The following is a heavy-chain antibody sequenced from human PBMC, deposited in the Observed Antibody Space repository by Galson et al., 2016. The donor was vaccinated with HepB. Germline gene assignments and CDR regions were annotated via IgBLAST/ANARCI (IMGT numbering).Heavy chain of an antibody. J-gene: IGHJ4*02. CDR2: MYSGGST. D-gene: IGHD6-19*01. CDR3: AREDGYSNGWSD. Sequence: SLRLSCAASGFTVSRHYMTWVRQAPGKGLEWVSVMYSGGSTYYADSVTGRFTNSRDNSRNTLYLQMNSLKAEDTAVYYCAREDGYSNGWSDWGQGTLVTVSS. CDR1: GFTVSRHY. V-gene: IGHV3-53*01.